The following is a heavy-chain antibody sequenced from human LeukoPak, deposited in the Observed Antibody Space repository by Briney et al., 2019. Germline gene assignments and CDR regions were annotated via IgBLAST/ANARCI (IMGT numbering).Heavy chain of an antibody. D-gene: IGHD3-10*01. J-gene: IGHJ6*03. Sequence: SVKVSCKASGGTFSSYAISWVRQAPGQGLEWMGGIIPIFGTANYAQKFQGRVTITADKSTSTAYMELSSLRSEDTAVYYCAVPPSLHYYGSGSFGYYYMDVWGKGTTVTISS. CDR1: GGTFSSYA. CDR3: AVPPSLHYYGSGSFGYYYMDV. V-gene: IGHV1-69*06. CDR2: IIPIFGTA.